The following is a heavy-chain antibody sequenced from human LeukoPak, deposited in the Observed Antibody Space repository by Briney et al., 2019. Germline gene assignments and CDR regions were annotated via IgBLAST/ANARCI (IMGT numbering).Heavy chain of an antibody. CDR1: GFTFISYA. CDR3: AKVEAPAGYEPFFDY. V-gene: IGHV3-23*01. Sequence: PGGSLRLSCAASGFTFISYAMSWVRQAPGKGLEWVSALSGSGGSTYYADSVKGRFTISRDNSKNTLYLQMNSLRAEDTAVYYCAKVEAPAGYEPFFDYWGQETLVTVSS. J-gene: IGHJ4*02. CDR2: LSGSGGST. D-gene: IGHD2-2*01.